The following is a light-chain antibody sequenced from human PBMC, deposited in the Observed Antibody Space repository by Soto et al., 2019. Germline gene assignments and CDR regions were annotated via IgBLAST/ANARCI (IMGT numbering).Light chain of an antibody. J-gene: IGKJ2*01. Sequence: EIVLTQSPGTLSLSPGERATLSCRASQSVSSSYLAWYQHKPGQAPRLLIYGASSRATGIPDRFSGSGSGTDFTLTISRLEPEVFAVYCCQQYGSSPHTFGQGIKLEIK. CDR1: QSVSSSY. CDR2: GAS. CDR3: QQYGSSPHT. V-gene: IGKV3-20*01.